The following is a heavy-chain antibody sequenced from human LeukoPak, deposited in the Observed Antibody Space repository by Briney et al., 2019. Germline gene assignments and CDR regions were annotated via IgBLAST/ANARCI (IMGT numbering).Heavy chain of an antibody. Sequence: GGSLRLSCAASGYTFGDYGMSWVRQVPGKGLEWVSAISGSGGSTYYADSVKGRFTISRDNSKNTLYLQMNSLRAEDTAVYYCAKAVVTPYYYYMDVWGKGTTVTISS. J-gene: IGHJ6*03. D-gene: IGHD4-23*01. CDR3: AKAVVTPYYYYMDV. CDR1: GYTFGDYG. CDR2: ISGSGGST. V-gene: IGHV3-23*01.